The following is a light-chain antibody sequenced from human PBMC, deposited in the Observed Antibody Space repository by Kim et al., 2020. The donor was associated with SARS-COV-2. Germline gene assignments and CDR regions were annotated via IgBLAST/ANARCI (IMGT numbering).Light chain of an antibody. V-gene: IGLV3-1*01. CDR1: KLGDKY. CDR2: QDS. J-gene: IGLJ1*01. Sequence: SYELTQPPSVSVSPGQTASITCSGDKLGDKYACWYQQKPGQSPVLVIYQDSKRPSGIPERFSGSNSGNTATLTISGTQAMDEADYYCRAWDSSTYV. CDR3: RAWDSSTYV.